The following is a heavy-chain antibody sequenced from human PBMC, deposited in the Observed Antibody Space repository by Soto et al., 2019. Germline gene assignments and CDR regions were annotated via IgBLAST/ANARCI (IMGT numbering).Heavy chain of an antibody. CDR3: SREPFDYYYKDV. CDR2: IIPILGIA. V-gene: IGHV1-69*02. CDR1: GGTFSSYT. D-gene: IGHD1-26*01. Sequence: QVQLVQSGAEVKKPGSSVKVSCKASGGTFSSYTISWVRQAPGQGLEWMGRIIPILGIANYAQKFQGRVTITADKSTSTAYMELSSLRSEDTAVYYCSREPFDYYYKDVWGKGTTVTVSS. J-gene: IGHJ6*03.